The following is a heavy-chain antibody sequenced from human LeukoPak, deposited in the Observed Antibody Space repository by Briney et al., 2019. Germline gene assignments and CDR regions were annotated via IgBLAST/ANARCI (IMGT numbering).Heavy chain of an antibody. CDR2: IYDSGST. V-gene: IGHV4-59*01. Sequence: PSETLSLTCTVSGGSISSYYWSWIRQPPGKGLELIGYIYDSGSTNYNPSLKSRVTISVDTSKNRFSLKLSSVTAADTAVYYCARHGGGYSYDYWGQGTLVTVSS. CDR1: GGSISSYY. D-gene: IGHD5-18*01. CDR3: ARHGGGYSYDY. J-gene: IGHJ4*02.